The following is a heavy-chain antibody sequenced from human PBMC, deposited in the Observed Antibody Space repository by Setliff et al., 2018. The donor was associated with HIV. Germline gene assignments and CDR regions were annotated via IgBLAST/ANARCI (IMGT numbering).Heavy chain of an antibody. CDR2: FYPGDFDT. CDR1: GYSFSDYW. D-gene: IGHD6-19*01. Sequence: PGESLKISCKGYGYSFSDYWIGWVRQMPGKGLEWMGIFYPGDFDTRKRPSFEGQVTMSGDKSISTAYLQWSSLKASDTAIYYCARHFSVAGDAFDIWGQGTKVTV. CDR3: ARHFSVAGDAFDI. V-gene: IGHV5-51*01. J-gene: IGHJ3*02.